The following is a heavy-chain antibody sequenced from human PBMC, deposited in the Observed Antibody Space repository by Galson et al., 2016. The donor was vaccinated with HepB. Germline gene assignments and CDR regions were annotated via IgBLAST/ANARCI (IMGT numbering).Heavy chain of an antibody. CDR1: GDSISSYY. J-gene: IGHJ3*02. V-gene: IGHV4-59*01. CDR3: ARDRSSSLDNDAFDI. D-gene: IGHD6-13*01. CDR2: IFYSGST. Sequence: ETLSLTCTVSGDSISSYYWNWIRQPPGKGLEWIGYIFYSGSTNYNPSLKSRVIISLDTSKNQFSLKVSSVTAADTAVYFCARDRSSSLDNDAFDIWGQGTMVTVSS.